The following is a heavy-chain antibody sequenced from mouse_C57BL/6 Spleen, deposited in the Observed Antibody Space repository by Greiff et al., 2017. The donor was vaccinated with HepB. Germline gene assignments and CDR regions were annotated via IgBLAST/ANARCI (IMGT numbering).Heavy chain of an antibody. V-gene: IGHV1-4*01. D-gene: IGHD4-1*01. Sequence: VQLQQSGADLARPGASVKMSCKASGYTFTRYTMHWVKQRPGQGLEWIGYINPSSGYPKYNQKFKEKATLTADKSSSTAYMQLSSLTSADSAVYYWARSANWDEYFDYWGQGTTLTVSS. CDR2: INPSSGYP. CDR3: ARSANWDEYFDY. CDR1: GYTFTRYT. J-gene: IGHJ2*01.